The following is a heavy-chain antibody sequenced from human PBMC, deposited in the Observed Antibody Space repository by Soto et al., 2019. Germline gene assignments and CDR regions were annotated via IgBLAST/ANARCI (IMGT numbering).Heavy chain of an antibody. D-gene: IGHD2-15*01. Sequence: SETLSLTCAVYGGSFSAYYWSWIRQPPGKGLEWIGEINHSVSTNYNPSLKSRVTISVDTSKNQFSLKLSSVTAADTAVYYCARGEVVAATFSYYYYMDVWGKGTTVT. J-gene: IGHJ6*03. CDR3: ARGEVVAATFSYYYYMDV. V-gene: IGHV4-34*01. CDR1: GGSFSAYY. CDR2: INHSVST.